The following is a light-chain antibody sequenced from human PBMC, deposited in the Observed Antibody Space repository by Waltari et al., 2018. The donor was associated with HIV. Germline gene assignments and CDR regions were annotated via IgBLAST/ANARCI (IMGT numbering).Light chain of an antibody. Sequence: QSVLPQPPSVSEAPRQRVTIPCSGSSSNIENNAVNWYQQVPGKAPKLLIYYDDLLSSGVSDRFSGSKSGTSASLAIRGLQSEDEADYYCAAWDDSLNGYVFGSGTKVTVL. CDR2: YDD. CDR1: SSNIENNA. V-gene: IGLV1-36*01. CDR3: AAWDDSLNGYV. J-gene: IGLJ1*01.